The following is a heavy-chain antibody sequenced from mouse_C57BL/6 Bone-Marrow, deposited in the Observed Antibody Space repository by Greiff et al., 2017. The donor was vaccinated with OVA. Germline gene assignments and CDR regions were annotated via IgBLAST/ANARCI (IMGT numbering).Heavy chain of an antibody. D-gene: IGHD1-1*01. Sequence: QVQLQQPGTELVKPGASVKLSCKASGYTFTSYWMHWVKQRPGQGLEWIGNINPSNGGTNYNEKFKSKATLTVDKSSSTAYMQLSSLTSEDSAVYYCARSPITTVVATRDYYAMDYWGQGTSVTVSS. CDR1: GYTFTSYW. CDR3: ARSPITTVVATRDYYAMDY. CDR2: INPSNGGT. V-gene: IGHV1-53*01. J-gene: IGHJ4*01.